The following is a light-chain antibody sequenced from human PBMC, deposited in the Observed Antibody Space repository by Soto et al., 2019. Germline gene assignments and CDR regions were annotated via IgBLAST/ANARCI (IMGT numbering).Light chain of an antibody. V-gene: IGLV2-23*01. Sequence: QSVLTQPASVSGSPGQSITISCTGTSSDVGSYNLVSWYQQHPGKAPKLMIYEGSKRPSGVSNRFSGSKSGNTASLTISGLQAEDEADYYCCSYAGSSTPYVFGTGTKVTDL. J-gene: IGLJ1*01. CDR2: EGS. CDR1: SSDVGSYNL. CDR3: CSYAGSSTPYV.